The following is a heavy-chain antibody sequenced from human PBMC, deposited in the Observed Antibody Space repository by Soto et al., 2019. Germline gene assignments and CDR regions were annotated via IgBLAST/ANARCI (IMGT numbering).Heavy chain of an antibody. CDR3: TRVVPAGYYYYGMDV. V-gene: IGHV3-15*01. CDR1: GFTFGDYA. Sequence: EVQLVESGGGLVKPGRSLRLSCTASGFTFGDYAMSWFRQAPGKGLEWVGRIKSKTDGGTTDYAAPVKGRFTISRDDSKNTLYLQMNSLKTEDTAVYYCTRVVPAGYYYYGMDVWGQGTTVTVSS. J-gene: IGHJ6*02. CDR2: IKSKTDGGTT. D-gene: IGHD2-2*01.